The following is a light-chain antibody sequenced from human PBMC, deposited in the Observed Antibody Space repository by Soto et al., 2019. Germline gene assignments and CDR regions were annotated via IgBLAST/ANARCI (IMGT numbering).Light chain of an antibody. V-gene: IGKV3-20*01. Sequence: EIVMTQSPATLSVSPGERATLSCRASQRVSRNLAWYQQKPGQAPRLLIYGASSRATGIPDRFSGSGSGTDFTLTISRLEPEDFAVYYCQQYGTSPWTFGQGTKVDIK. J-gene: IGKJ1*01. CDR3: QQYGTSPWT. CDR2: GAS. CDR1: QRVSRN.